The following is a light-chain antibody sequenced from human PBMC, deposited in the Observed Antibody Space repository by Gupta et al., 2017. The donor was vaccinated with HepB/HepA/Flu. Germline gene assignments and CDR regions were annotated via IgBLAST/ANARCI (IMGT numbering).Light chain of an antibody. V-gene: IGKV4-1*01. CDR1: QCVLYSSNNKNY. CDR3: QQYYSTPLT. J-gene: IGKJ4*01. Sequence: GERATINCKSSQCVLYSSNNKNYLAWYQQKPGQPPKLLIYWASTRESGVPDRFSGSGSGTDFTLTISSLQAEDVAVYYCQQYYSTPLTFGGGTKVEIK. CDR2: WAS.